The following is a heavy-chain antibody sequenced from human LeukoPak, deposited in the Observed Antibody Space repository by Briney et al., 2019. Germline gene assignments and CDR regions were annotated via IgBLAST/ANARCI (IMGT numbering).Heavy chain of an antibody. Sequence: TGGSLRLSCAASGFTFSSYAMSWVRQAPGKGLEWVAVISYDGSDKYYADSVKGRFTISRDNSKNTLSLQMNSLRAEDTAVYYCARAISYGYGNPPDYWGQGTLVTVSS. CDR3: ARAISYGYGNPPDY. D-gene: IGHD5-18*01. CDR2: ISYDGSDK. V-gene: IGHV3-30*04. J-gene: IGHJ4*02. CDR1: GFTFSSYA.